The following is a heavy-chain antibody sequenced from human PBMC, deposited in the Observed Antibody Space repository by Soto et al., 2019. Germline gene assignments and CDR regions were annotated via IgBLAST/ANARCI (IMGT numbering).Heavy chain of an antibody. CDR1: GFTFNSYW. CDR3: ARDNESRYCSGGSCYWGTVDY. J-gene: IGHJ4*02. D-gene: IGHD2-15*01. V-gene: IGHV3-74*01. CDR2: INSDGSST. Sequence: GGSLRLSCAASGFTFNSYWIHWVRQAPGKGLVWVSRINSDGSSTSYADSVKGQFTISRDNSKNTLYLQMNSLRAEDTAVYYCARDNESRYCSGGSCYWGTVDYWGQGTLVTVSS.